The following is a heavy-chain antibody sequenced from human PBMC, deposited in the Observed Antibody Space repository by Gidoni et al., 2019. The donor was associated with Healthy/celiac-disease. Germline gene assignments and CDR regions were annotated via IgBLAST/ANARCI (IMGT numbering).Heavy chain of an antibody. CDR2: IYYSGST. Sequence: QVQLQESGPGLVKPSQTLSLTCTVSGGSISSGDYYWSWIRQPPGKGLEWIGYIYYSGSTYYNPSLKSRVTISVDTSKSQFSLKLSSVTAADTAVYYCARGSNPIAARQGYNWFDPWGQGTLVTVSS. V-gene: IGHV4-30-4*01. D-gene: IGHD6-6*01. CDR1: GGSISSGDYY. CDR3: ARGSNPIAARQGYNWFDP. J-gene: IGHJ5*02.